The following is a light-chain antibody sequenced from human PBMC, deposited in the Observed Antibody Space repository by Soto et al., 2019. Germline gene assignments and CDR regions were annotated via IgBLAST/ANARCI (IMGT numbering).Light chain of an antibody. J-gene: IGLJ3*02. CDR1: SGDVGNYKY. V-gene: IGLV2-8*01. CDR3: SSYAGSNLWV. Sequence: QSVLTQSPSASGSPGQSVTISCTGTSGDVGNYKYVSWDQQHPGKAPKLMIYEVSKRPSGVPDRFSGSKSGNTASLTVSGLQVEDEADYYCSSYAGSNLWVFGGGTQLTVL. CDR2: EVS.